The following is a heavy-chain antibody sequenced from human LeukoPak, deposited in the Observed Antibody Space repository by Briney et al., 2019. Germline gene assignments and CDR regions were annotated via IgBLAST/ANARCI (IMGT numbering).Heavy chain of an antibody. Sequence: SETLSLTCTVSGDSITSYYWSWIRQPPGKGLEWIGHVYYTGSTSYNPSLKSRVTISVDTSKNQFSLSLSSVTAADTALYDCARKGSYWSAQFDYWGQGTLVTVSS. D-gene: IGHD1-26*01. J-gene: IGHJ4*02. V-gene: IGHV4-59*08. CDR2: VYYTGST. CDR3: ARKGSYWSAQFDY. CDR1: GDSITSYY.